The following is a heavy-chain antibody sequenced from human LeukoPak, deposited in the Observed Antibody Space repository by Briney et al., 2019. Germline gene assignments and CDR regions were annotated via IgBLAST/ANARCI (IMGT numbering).Heavy chain of an antibody. CDR3: ASGDPVAAGWFDP. CDR2: IIPIFGTA. Sequence: SVKVSCKASGGTFSSYAISWVRQAPGQGLEWMGGIIPIFGTASYAQKFQGRVTITADESTSTAYMELSSLRSEDTAVYYCASGDPVAAGWFDPWGQGTLVTVSS. CDR1: GGTFSSYA. J-gene: IGHJ5*02. V-gene: IGHV1-69*13. D-gene: IGHD2-15*01.